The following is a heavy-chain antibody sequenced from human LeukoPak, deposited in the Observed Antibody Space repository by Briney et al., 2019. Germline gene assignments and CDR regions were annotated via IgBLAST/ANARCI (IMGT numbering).Heavy chain of an antibody. J-gene: IGHJ4*02. V-gene: IGHV4-34*01. Sequence: PSETLSLTCAVYGGSLSGYYWSWIRQPPGKGLEWIGEINHSGSTNYNPSLKSRVTISVDTSKNQFSLKLSSVTAADTAVYYCASWSYDSSGYQDYWGQGTLVTVSS. CDR1: GGSLSGYY. D-gene: IGHD3-22*01. CDR2: INHSGST. CDR3: ASWSYDSSGYQDY.